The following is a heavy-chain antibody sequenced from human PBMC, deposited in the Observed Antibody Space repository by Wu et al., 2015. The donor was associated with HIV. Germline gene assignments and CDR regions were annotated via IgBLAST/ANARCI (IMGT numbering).Heavy chain of an antibody. CDR3: ARGMLGVGAPWELRRTQDDPFDF. Sequence: QVQLVQSGAEVKKPGASVKVSCKASAYIFTDYYIYWVRQTPGQGLEWMGWINPKSGGTNFPQKFQGRVTMTRDTSINTVYMELSRLRSDDTGVYFCARGMLGVGAPWELRRTQDDPFDFWGLGTMVTVSS. CDR1: AYIFTDYY. D-gene: IGHD1-26*01. J-gene: IGHJ3*01. CDR2: INPKSGGT. V-gene: IGHV1-2*02.